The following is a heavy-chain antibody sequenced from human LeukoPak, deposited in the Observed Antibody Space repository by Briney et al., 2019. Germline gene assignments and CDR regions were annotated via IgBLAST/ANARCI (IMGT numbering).Heavy chain of an antibody. CDR2: INPDSGGT. D-gene: IGHD3-22*01. V-gene: IGHV1-2*02. CDR1: GYTFTGYH. Sequence: ASVKVSCKASGYTFTGYHMHWVRQAPGQGLEWMGWINPDSGGTNYAQKFQGRVTMTRDKSISTAYMELSRLRSDDTAVYYCARDVDYYDSSGYYYDFDYWGQGTLVTVSS. CDR3: ARDVDYYDSSGYYYDFDY. J-gene: IGHJ4*02.